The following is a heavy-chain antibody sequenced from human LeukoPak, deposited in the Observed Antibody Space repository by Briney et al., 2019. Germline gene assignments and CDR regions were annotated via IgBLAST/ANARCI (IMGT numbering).Heavy chain of an antibody. CDR2: ISAYNGNT. J-gene: IGHJ5*02. CDR1: GYTFTSYG. D-gene: IGHD6-19*01. Sequence: VASVKVSCKASGYTFTSYGISWVRQAPGQGLEWMGWISAYNGNTNSAQKLQGRVTMTTDTSTSTAYMELRSLRSDDTAVYYCARGRIGIAVAQGLGAEVWFDPWGQGTLVTVSS. CDR3: ARGRIGIAVAQGLGAEVWFDP. V-gene: IGHV1-18*01.